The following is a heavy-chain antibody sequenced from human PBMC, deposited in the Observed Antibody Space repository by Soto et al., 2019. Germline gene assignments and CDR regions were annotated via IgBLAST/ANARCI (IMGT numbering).Heavy chain of an antibody. CDR2: ILPVYDTT. D-gene: IGHD3-16*01. J-gene: IGHJ3*01. CDR1: GGSFRNNA. V-gene: IGHV1-69*06. CDR3: ARMRGMLLGSFDV. Sequence: QEKLVQTGAEVKTPGSSVKVSCKISGGSFRNNAFSWVRQAPGQGLEWMGQILPVYDTTKCARKFEGRVTITADKSTTTIHMELETVRSDDTAVYYCARMRGMLLGSFDVWGQGTTVSVSS.